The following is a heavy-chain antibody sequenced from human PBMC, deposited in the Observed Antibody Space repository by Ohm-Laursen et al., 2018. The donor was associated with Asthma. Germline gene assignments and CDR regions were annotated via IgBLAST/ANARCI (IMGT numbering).Heavy chain of an antibody. Sequence: ASVKVSCKASGYTFTSCDINWVRQATGQGLEWMGWMNPNSGNTGYAQKFQGRVTMTRNTSISTAYMELSSLRSEDTAVYYCALSYYDSSGRYYYYGMDVWGQGTTVTVSS. V-gene: IGHV1-8*01. D-gene: IGHD3-22*01. CDR2: MNPNSGNT. CDR3: ALSYYDSSGRYYYYGMDV. J-gene: IGHJ6*02. CDR1: GYTFTSCD.